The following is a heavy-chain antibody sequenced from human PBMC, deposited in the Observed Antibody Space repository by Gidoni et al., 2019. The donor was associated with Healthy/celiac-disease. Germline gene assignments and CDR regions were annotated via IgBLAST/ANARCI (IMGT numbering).Heavy chain of an antibody. CDR1: GFTFDDYA. Sequence: EVQLVESGGGLVQPGRSLRLSCAASGFTFDDYAMHWVRQAPGKGLEWVLGISWNRGSIGYADSVKGRFTISRDNAKNSLYLQMNSLRAEDTALYYCAKDIGYCSGGSCQGGWFDPWGQGTLVTVSS. CDR2: ISWNRGSI. V-gene: IGHV3-9*01. J-gene: IGHJ5*02. CDR3: AKDIGYCSGGSCQGGWFDP. D-gene: IGHD2-15*01.